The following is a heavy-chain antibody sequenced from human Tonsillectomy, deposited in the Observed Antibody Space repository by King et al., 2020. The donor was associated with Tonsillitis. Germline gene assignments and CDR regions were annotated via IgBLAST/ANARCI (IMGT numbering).Heavy chain of an antibody. V-gene: IGHV4-31*03. CDR1: GGSISGGDCY. J-gene: IGHJ5*02. CDR3: GRYEGGVFDP. D-gene: IGHD2-15*01. Sequence: QLQESGPGLVKPSQTLSLTCTVSGGSISGGDCYWSWIRQFPGKGLEWIGYIDNSGNTYYNPSLKSRLTISVDTSKNQFSLKLTSVTAADTAVYYCGRYEGGVFDPWGQGTLVTVSS. CDR2: IDNSGNT.